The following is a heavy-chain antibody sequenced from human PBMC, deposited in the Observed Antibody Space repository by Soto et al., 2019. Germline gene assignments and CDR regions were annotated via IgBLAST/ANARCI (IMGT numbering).Heavy chain of an antibody. D-gene: IGHD3-22*01. J-gene: IGHJ2*01. V-gene: IGHV3-7*03. CDR2: IKQDGSEK. CDR1: GFTFSSYW. CDR3: ARVPYYYDSSGYSYWYFDL. Sequence: EVQLVESGGGLVQPGGSLRLSCAASGFTFSSYWMSWVRQAPGKGLEWVANIKQDGSEKYYVDSVKGRFAISRDNAKNSRYLQMNSLRAEDTAVYYCARVPYYYDSSGYSYWYFDLWGRGTLVTVSS.